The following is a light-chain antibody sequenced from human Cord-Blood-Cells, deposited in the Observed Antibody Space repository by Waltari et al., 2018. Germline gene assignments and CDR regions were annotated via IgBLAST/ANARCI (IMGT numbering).Light chain of an antibody. J-gene: IGLJ3*02. CDR2: DVS. V-gene: IGLV2-14*03. Sequence: QSALTQPASVSGSPGQSITISCTGTSSHVGGYNYVSWYQHHPGKAPKLVIYDVSNRPSGVSNRFSGSKSGNTASLTISGLQAGDEADYYCSSYTSSSTLVFGGGTKLTVL. CDR3: SSYTSSSTLV. CDR1: SSHVGGYNY.